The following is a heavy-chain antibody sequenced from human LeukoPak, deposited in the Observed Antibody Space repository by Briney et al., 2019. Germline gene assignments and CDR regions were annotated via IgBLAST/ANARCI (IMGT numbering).Heavy chain of an antibody. CDR3: ARQGYGVTSQGAADY. Sequence: SVKVSCKASGGTFSSYAISWVRQAPGQGLEWMGGIIPIFGTANYAQQFQGRVTITADKSTSTAYMELSSLRSEDTAVYYCARQGYGVTSQGAADYWGQGTLVTVSS. CDR1: GGTFSSYA. D-gene: IGHD4-23*01. CDR2: IIPIFGTA. V-gene: IGHV1-69*06. J-gene: IGHJ4*02.